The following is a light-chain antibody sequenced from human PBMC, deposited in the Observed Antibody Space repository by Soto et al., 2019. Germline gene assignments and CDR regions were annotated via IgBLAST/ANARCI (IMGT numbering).Light chain of an antibody. V-gene: IGKV1-5*01. J-gene: IGKJ1*01. CDR1: KSFSTW. CDR2: GDS. CDR3: QQYLT. Sequence: EIQMTQSPSTLSASVGDRVTITCRASKSFSTWVAWYQQKPGKAPKLLIYGDSTLERGVPSRFSGSGSGGEFTLTINSLQPDDSATYYCQQYLTFGQGTKVDIK.